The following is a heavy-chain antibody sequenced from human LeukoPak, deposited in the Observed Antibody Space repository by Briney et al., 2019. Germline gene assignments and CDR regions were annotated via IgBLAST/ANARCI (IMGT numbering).Heavy chain of an antibody. J-gene: IGHJ4*02. CDR2: IYSGGST. V-gene: IGHV3-66*01. CDR3: ARNAYYGSGSEDY. Sequence: GGSLRLSCAASGFTVSSNYMSWVRQALGKGLEWVSVIYSGGSTYYADSVKGRFTISRDNSKNTLYLQMNSLRAEDTAVYYCARNAYYGSGSEDYWGQGTLVTVSS. CDR1: GFTVSSNY. D-gene: IGHD3-10*01.